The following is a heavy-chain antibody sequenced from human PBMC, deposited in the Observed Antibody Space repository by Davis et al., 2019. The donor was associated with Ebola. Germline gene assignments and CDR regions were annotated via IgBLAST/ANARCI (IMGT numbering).Heavy chain of an antibody. V-gene: IGHV1-46*01. J-gene: IGHJ6*02. CDR3: ARGKGQLVRWAIGYYYYGMDV. CDR1: GYTFTSYY. D-gene: IGHD6-6*01. Sequence: ASVKVSCKASGYTFTSYYMHWVRQAPGQGLEWMGVINPSGGSTSYAQKFQGRVTMTRDTSTSTVYMELSSLRSEDTAVYYCARGKGQLVRWAIGYYYYGMDVWGQGATVTVSS. CDR2: INPSGGST.